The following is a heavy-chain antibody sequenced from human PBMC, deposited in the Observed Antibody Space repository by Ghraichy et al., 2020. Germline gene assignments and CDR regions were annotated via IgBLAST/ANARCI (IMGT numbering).Heavy chain of an antibody. V-gene: IGHV3-30-3*01. Sequence: GGSLRLSCAASGFTFSSYAMHWVRQAPGKGLEWVAVISYDGSNKYYADSVKGRFTISRDNSKNTLYLQMNSLRAEDTAVYYCARALLSGSHRGGFDYWGQGTLVTVSS. CDR1: GFTFSSYA. D-gene: IGHD1-26*01. J-gene: IGHJ4*02. CDR2: ISYDGSNK. CDR3: ARALLSGSHRGGFDY.